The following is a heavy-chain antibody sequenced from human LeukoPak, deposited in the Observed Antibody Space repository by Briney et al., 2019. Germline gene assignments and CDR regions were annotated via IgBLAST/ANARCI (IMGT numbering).Heavy chain of an antibody. J-gene: IGHJ4*02. CDR3: ASPATVTEGVRPWVY. Sequence: SVKVSCKASGGTFSSYAIGWVRQPPGQGLEWMGRIIPILGIANYAQKFQGRVTITADKSTSTAYMELSSLRSEDTAVYYCASPATVTEGVRPWVYWGQGTLVTVSS. V-gene: IGHV1-69*04. CDR1: GGTFSSYA. CDR2: IIPILGIA. D-gene: IGHD4-17*01.